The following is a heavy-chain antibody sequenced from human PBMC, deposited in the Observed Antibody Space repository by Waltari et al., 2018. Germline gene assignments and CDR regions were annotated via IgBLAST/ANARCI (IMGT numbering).Heavy chain of an antibody. CDR1: GGSMSNYY. CDR3: AREITVAPYYFDS. J-gene: IGHJ4*02. V-gene: IGHV4-4*07. D-gene: IGHD3-16*01. Sequence: QVQLPESGPGLVKPSETLSLTCTVSGGSMSNYYWNWIRQAAGKGLEWIGRIYTSGRTYYNPSLKSRVTMSVDTSKSQFSLRLISVTAADTAVYYCAREITVAPYYFDSWGQGPLVTVSS. CDR2: IYTSGRT.